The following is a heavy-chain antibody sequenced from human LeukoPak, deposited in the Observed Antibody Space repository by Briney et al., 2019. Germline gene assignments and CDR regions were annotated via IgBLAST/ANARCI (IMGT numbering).Heavy chain of an antibody. D-gene: IGHD2-2*01. Sequence: ASVKVSCKASGYTFTSYDINWVRQATGQGLEWMGWMNPNSGNTGYAQKFQGRVTMTRNTSISTAYMELSSLRSEDTAVYYCARELEYCSSTSCYVLFDPWGRGTLVTVSS. CDR1: GYTFTSYD. CDR3: ARELEYCSSTSCYVLFDP. V-gene: IGHV1-8*01. J-gene: IGHJ5*02. CDR2: MNPNSGNT.